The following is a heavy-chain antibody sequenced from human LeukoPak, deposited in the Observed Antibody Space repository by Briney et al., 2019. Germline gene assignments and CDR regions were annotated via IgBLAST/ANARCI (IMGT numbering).Heavy chain of an antibody. D-gene: IGHD2-2*01. V-gene: IGHV4-30-4*01. CDR2: IYYSGST. CDR1: GGSISSGDYY. CDR3: ARATIREDIVVVPAAIDY. J-gene: IGHJ4*02. Sequence: PSQTLSLTCTVSGGSISSGDYYWSWIRQPPGKGLEWIGYIYYSGSTYYNPSLKGRVTISVDTSKNQFSLKLSSVTAADTAVYYCARATIREDIVVVPAAIDYWGQGTLVTVSS.